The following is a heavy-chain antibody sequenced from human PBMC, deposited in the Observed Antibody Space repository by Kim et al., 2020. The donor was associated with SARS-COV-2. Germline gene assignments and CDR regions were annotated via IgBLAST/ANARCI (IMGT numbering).Heavy chain of an antibody. CDR3: ARLDGPSFYYYESGSYIDN. CDR1: GYTFISYG. D-gene: IGHD3-22*01. Sequence: ASVKVSCKASGYTFISYGISWVRQAPGQGLEWMGWISIYNDNTNYAQKLRGRVTMTTDTSTSTAYMELRSLRSDDTAVYYCARLDGPSFYYYESGSYIDNWGQGTLVTVSS. V-gene: IGHV1-18*01. J-gene: IGHJ4*02. CDR2: ISIYNDNT.